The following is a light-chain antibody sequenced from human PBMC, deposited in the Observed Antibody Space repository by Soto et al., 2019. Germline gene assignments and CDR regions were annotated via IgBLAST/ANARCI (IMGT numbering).Light chain of an antibody. CDR2: SNN. V-gene: IGLV1-44*01. CDR1: SSNIGSNT. CDR3: AAWDDSLNGVV. Sequence: QAVVTQPPSASGTPGQRVTISCSGGSSNIGSNTVNWYQQLPGTAPKLLIYSNNQRPSGVPDRFSGSKSGTSASLAISGLQPEDEADYYCAAWDDSLNGVVFGGGTKLTVL. J-gene: IGLJ2*01.